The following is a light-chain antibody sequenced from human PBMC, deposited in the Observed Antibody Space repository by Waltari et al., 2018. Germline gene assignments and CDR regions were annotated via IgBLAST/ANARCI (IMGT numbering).Light chain of an antibody. J-gene: IGKJ2*01. CDR1: QSIAGY. Sequence: DIQMTQSPSSLSASVGDRVTITCRASQSIAGYLNWYQQKPGKAPNLLIYAASRLQSGVPSRFSGSGSATDFTLTISSLQPDDFATYYCQQSYNTPYTFGQGTKLEI. V-gene: IGKV1-39*01. CDR3: QQSYNTPYT. CDR2: AAS.